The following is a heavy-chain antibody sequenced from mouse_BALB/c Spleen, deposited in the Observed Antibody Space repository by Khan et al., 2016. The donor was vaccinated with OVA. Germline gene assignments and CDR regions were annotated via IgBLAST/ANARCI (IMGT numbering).Heavy chain of an antibody. CDR1: GYTFTSYV. V-gene: IGHV1S136*01. Sequence: VQLQQPGPDLVKPGASVRMSCKASGYTFTSYVMHWLRQKPGQGLEWIGYIYPFTDDTKYNEKFKGKATLTSDKSSSTAYMELHSLTSEDSAVYYCAKNDRYDVYFDYWGQGTTLTVSS. CDR2: IYPFTDDT. D-gene: IGHD2-14*01. CDR3: AKNDRYDVYFDY. J-gene: IGHJ2*01.